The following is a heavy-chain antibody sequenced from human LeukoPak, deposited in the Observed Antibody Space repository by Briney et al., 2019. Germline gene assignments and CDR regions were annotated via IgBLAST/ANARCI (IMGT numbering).Heavy chain of an antibody. CDR1: GFTFSSYA. V-gene: IGHV3-30-3*01. CDR2: ISTDGSNK. J-gene: IGHJ4*02. CDR3: ARDSVVVPAANYCFDY. Sequence: PGGSLRLSCAASGFTFSSYAMHWVRQAPGKGLEWVAVISTDGSNKYYTDSVKGRFTISRDNSKNTLYLQMNSLRAEDTAVYYCARDSVVVPAANYCFDYWGQGTLVTVSS. D-gene: IGHD2-2*01.